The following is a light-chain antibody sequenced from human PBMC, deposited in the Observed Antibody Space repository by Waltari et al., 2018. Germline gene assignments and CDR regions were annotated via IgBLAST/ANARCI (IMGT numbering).Light chain of an antibody. CDR2: DAS. Sequence: EIVLTQSPGTLSLSPGERATLSCRASQSVRRFLAWYQQKPGQAPRLLIYDASSRATCIPDRFSGSGFGTDFSLTISRLEPEDFAVYYCQKYGSLPATFGQGTKVEIK. J-gene: IGKJ1*01. V-gene: IGKV3-20*01. CDR3: QKYGSLPAT. CDR1: QSVRRF.